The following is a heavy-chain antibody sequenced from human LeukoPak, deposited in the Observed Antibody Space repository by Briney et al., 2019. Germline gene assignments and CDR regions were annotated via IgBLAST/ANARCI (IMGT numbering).Heavy chain of an antibody. Sequence: ASVKVSCKVSGYTLTELSMHWVRQAPGKGLEWMGGFDPEDGETIYAQKFQGRVTMTEDPSTDTAYMELSSLRSEDTAVYYCATTSYDSSGYYYPVFGYWGQGTLVTVSS. V-gene: IGHV1-24*01. CDR3: ATTSYDSSGYYYPVFGY. CDR2: FDPEDGET. D-gene: IGHD3-22*01. J-gene: IGHJ4*02. CDR1: GYTLTELS.